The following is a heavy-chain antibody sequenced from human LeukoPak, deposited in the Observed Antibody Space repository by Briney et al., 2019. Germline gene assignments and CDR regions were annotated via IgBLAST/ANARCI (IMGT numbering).Heavy chain of an antibody. CDR3: ARVQSSGHDY. J-gene: IGHJ4*02. CDR1: RGSTSSYY. V-gene: IGHV4-59*01. Sequence: PSETLSLTCTVSRGSTSSYYWSWVRQPPGKGLEWIGYIYYSGSTNYNPSLKGRVTISVDTSKNQFSLKLISVTAADTAIYYCARVQSSGHDYWGQGTLVTVSS. CDR2: IYYSGST. D-gene: IGHD6-19*01.